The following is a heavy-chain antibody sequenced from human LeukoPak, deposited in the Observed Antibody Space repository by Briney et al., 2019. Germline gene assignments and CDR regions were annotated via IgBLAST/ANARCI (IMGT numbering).Heavy chain of an antibody. V-gene: IGHV3-21*01. CDR3: ARADSNYGGGLDY. CDR2: ISSSSIYI. D-gene: IGHD4-11*01. CDR1: GFTFSSHS. Sequence: GGSLRLSCAASGFTFSSHSMNWVRQAPGKGLEWVSSISSSSIYIYYADSVKGLFTISRDNTKKSMYLQMNSLRAEDTAVYYCARADSNYGGGLDYWGQGTLVTVSS. J-gene: IGHJ4*02.